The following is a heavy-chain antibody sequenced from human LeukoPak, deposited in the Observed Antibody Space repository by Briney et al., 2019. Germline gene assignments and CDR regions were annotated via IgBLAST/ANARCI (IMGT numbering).Heavy chain of an antibody. CDR3: ATGSMTTRYYYYFHMDV. V-gene: IGHV4-39*01. CDR2: IYYSGDT. Sequence: SETLSLTCTVSGGSINSIRYYWGWIRQPPGKGLEGLARIYYSGDTHYNPSPRSRVTISVDTSKNQFSLRMHSMTAADTSFYYCATGSMTTRYYYYFHMDVWGPGTTVTVSS. D-gene: IGHD4-11*01. J-gene: IGHJ6*03. CDR1: GGSINSIRYY.